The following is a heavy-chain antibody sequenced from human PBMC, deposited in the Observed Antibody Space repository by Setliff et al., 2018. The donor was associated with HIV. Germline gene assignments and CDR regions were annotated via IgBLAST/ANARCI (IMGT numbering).Heavy chain of an antibody. Sequence: GASVKVSCKAFGYAFSSYGINWLRQAPGQGLEWMGWIHPYTGDTDQGQKVQGRLTITTDESTSTAYIELSRLRSDDTALYYCARTLYSSFSSFDYWGQGTLVTVSS. CDR2: IHPYTGDT. CDR1: GYAFSSYG. V-gene: IGHV1-18*01. CDR3: ARTLYSSFSSFDY. D-gene: IGHD6-19*01. J-gene: IGHJ4*02.